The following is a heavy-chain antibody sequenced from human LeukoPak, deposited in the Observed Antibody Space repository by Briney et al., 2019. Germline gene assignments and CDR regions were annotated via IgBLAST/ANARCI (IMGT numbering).Heavy chain of an antibody. Sequence: SGPTLVNPTQTLTLTCTFSGFSLSTSGVGVGWIRQPPGKALEWLALIYWNDDKRYSPSLKSRVTITKDTSKNQVVLTMTNMDPVDTATYYCAHRRREGTVTTGFDYWGQGTLVTVSS. D-gene: IGHD4-17*01. V-gene: IGHV2-5*01. CDR2: IYWNDDK. CDR3: AHRRREGTVTTGFDY. CDR1: GFSLSTSGVG. J-gene: IGHJ4*02.